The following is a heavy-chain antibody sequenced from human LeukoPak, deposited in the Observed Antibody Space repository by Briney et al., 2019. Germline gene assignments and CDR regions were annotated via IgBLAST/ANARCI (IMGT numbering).Heavy chain of an antibody. D-gene: IGHD5-18*01. J-gene: IGHJ4*02. CDR1: GGTFSSYA. V-gene: IGHV1-69*13. Sequence: SVKVSCMASGGTFSSYAISWVRQAPGEGLEWMGGIIPIFGTANYAQKFQGRVTITADESTSTAYMELSSLRSEDTAVYYCARVSAMGRKYYFDYWGQGTLVTVSS. CDR2: IIPIFGTA. CDR3: ARVSAMGRKYYFDY.